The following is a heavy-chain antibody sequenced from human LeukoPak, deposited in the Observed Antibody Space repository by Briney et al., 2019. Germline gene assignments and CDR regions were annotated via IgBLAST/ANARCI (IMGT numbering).Heavy chain of an antibody. J-gene: IGHJ6*03. Sequence: ASVKASCKASGGTFSSYAISWVRQAPGQGLEWMGGIIPIFGTANYAQKFQGRVTITADESTSTAYMELSSLRSEDTAVYYCARVNVANYYMDVWGKGTTVTVSS. D-gene: IGHD2-15*01. CDR3: ARVNVANYYMDV. CDR2: IIPIFGTA. V-gene: IGHV1-69*01. CDR1: GGTFSSYA.